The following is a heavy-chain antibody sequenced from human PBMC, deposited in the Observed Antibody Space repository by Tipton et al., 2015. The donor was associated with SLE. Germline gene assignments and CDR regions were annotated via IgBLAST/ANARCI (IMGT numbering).Heavy chain of an antibody. CDR3: AKRFNPTDY. Sequence: GSLRLSCAASGFTFSEDYMTWIRQAPGKGLEWVSYISTSGSDTSYADSVKGRFTISRDNAKNSLYLQMNSLRVEDSAIYYCAKRFNPTDYWGQGTLVTVSS. V-gene: IGHV3-11*01. CDR1: GFTFSEDY. CDR2: ISTSGSDT. J-gene: IGHJ4*02. D-gene: IGHD3-3*01.